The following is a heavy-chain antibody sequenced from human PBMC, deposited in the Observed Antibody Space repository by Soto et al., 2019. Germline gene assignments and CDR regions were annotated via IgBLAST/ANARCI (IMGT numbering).Heavy chain of an antibody. CDR3: AREGVVAASD. CDR2: IYSGGST. D-gene: IGHD2-15*01. J-gene: IGHJ4*02. V-gene: IGHV3-66*01. Sequence: APGKGLEWVSVIYSGGSTNYADSVKGRFTISRDNSKNTLYLQMNSLTAEDTAVYYCAREGVVAASDWGQGTLVTVSS.